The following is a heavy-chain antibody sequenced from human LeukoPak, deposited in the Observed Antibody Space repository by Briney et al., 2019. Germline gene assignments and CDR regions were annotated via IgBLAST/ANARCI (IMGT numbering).Heavy chain of an antibody. D-gene: IGHD6-13*01. CDR2: IKSNTDGGTT. J-gene: IGHJ5*02. Sequence: GGSLRLSCAASAFTFSNAWMSWVRQAPGKGLEWVGRIKSNTDGGTTDYAAPVKGRFTISRDDSKNTLYLQMNSLKTEDTAVYYCTTDLAYSSSWYPRFDPWGQGTLVTVSS. CDR3: TTDLAYSSSWYPRFDP. V-gene: IGHV3-15*01. CDR1: AFTFSNAW.